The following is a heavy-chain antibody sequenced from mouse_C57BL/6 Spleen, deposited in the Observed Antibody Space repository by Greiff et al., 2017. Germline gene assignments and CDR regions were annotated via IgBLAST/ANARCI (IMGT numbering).Heavy chain of an antibody. V-gene: IGHV3-6*01. Sequence: EVKLVESGPGLVKPSQSLSLTCSVTGYSITSGYYWNWIRQFPGNKLEWMGYISYDGSNNYNPSLKNRISITRDTSKNQFFLKLNSVTTEDTATYYWAGGYYYGSSPYYAMDYWGQGTSVTVSS. D-gene: IGHD1-1*01. CDR3: AGGYYYGSSPYYAMDY. J-gene: IGHJ4*01. CDR1: GYSITSGYY. CDR2: ISYDGSN.